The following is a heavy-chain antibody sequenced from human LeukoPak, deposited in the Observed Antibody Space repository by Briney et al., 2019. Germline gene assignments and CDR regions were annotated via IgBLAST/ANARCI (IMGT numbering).Heavy chain of an antibody. D-gene: IGHD1-7*01. V-gene: IGHV3-30*07. CDR1: GLTFNTYA. CDR2: ISYDGSKK. J-gene: IGHJ4*02. CDR3: ASDWNSADY. Sequence: GGSLRLSCAASGLTFNTYAMHWVRQAPGKGLEWVAVISYDGSKKFYADSVKGRFTISRDKLNDMLYLQMNSLRAEDTAVYYCASDWNSADYWGQGTLVTVSS.